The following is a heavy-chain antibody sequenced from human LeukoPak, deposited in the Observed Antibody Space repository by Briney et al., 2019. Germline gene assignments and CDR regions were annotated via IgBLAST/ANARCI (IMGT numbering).Heavy chain of an antibody. CDR3: ARDPFASHDLPNQTNY. J-gene: IGHJ4*02. CDR1: GGSISSSSYY. CDR2: FYYSGNT. V-gene: IGHV4-39*07. D-gene: IGHD1-14*01. Sequence: PSETLSLTCTVSGGSISSSSYYWGWIRQPPGKGLEWIGIFYYSGNTYYNPSLKSRVTISVDTSKNQFSLKLSSVTAADTAIYYCARDPFASHDLPNQTNYWGQGTLVTVSS.